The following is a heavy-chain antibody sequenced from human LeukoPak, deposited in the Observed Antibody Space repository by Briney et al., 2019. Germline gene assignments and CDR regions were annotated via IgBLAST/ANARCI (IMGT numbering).Heavy chain of an antibody. V-gene: IGHV3-23*01. J-gene: IGHJ4*02. Sequence: QAGGSLRLSCAASGFTFSIYAMSWVRQAPEKGLEWVSSISGSGVSTYYADSVKGRFTISRDNSKNTLYLQMNSLRAEDTAVYYCAKDLSCGGDCYVSDYWGQGTLVTVSS. CDR1: GFTFSIYA. D-gene: IGHD2-21*02. CDR3: AKDLSCGGDCYVSDY. CDR2: ISGSGVST.